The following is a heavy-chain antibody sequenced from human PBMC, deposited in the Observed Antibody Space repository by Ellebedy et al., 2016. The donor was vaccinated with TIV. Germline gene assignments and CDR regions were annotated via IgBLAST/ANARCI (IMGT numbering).Heavy chain of an antibody. Sequence: PGGSLRLSCAASGFTVTSYSMNWVRQAPGKGLEWVSYISSRSSTIYYTDSGKGRFTISIDNGKNSLFRQMNSLSDEDTAMYFCTLNWNDSPVDGLDVWGQGTTVTVSS. CDR2: ISSRSSTI. D-gene: IGHD1-1*01. CDR1: GFTVTSYS. J-gene: IGHJ6*02. CDR3: TLNWNDSPVDGLDV. V-gene: IGHV3-48*02.